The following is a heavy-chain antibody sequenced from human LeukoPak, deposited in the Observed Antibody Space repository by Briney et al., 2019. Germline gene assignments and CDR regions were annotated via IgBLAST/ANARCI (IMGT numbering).Heavy chain of an antibody. CDR1: GFTFSSYE. D-gene: IGHD3-10*01. CDR2: ISSSGSTI. V-gene: IGHV3-48*03. CDR3: AGDYYYGSGRPPLPLDY. Sequence: GGSLRLSCAASGFTFSSYEMNWVRQAPGKGLEWVSYISSSGSTIYYADSVKGRFTISRDNAKNSLYLQMNSLRAEDTAVYYCAGDYYYGSGRPPLPLDYWGQGTLVTVSS. J-gene: IGHJ4*02.